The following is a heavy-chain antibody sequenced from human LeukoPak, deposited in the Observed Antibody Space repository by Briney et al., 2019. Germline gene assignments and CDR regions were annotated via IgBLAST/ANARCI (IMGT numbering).Heavy chain of an antibody. Sequence: SVKVSCKASGGTFSSYAISWVRQAPGQGLEWMGGIIPIFGTANYAQKFQGRVTITADESTSTAYMELSSLRSEDTAVYYCARAYYYDSSRYYTPLRDWGQGTLVTVSS. CDR2: IIPIFGTA. CDR3: ARAYYYDSSRYYTPLRD. J-gene: IGHJ4*02. V-gene: IGHV1-69*13. D-gene: IGHD3-22*01. CDR1: GGTFSSYA.